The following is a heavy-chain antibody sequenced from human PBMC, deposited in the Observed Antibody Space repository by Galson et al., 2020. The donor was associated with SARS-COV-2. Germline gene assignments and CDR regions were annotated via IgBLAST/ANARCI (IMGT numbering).Heavy chain of an antibody. D-gene: IGHD4-17*01. Sequence: GESLKISCAASGFTLSAYSMHWVRQAPGKGLEWVAIISYDGTTEYNADSVKGRFIISRDNSKNTLFLQMNSLRTEDTAMYYCAKEGPSVTTSEIDYWGQGTRVTVSS. CDR3: AKEGPSVTTSEIDY. CDR1: GFTLSAYS. CDR2: ISYDGTTE. V-gene: IGHV3-30*04. J-gene: IGHJ4*02.